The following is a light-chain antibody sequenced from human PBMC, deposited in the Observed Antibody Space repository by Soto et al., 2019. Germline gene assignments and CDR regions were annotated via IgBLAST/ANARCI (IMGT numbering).Light chain of an antibody. CDR2: DAS. J-gene: IGKJ1*01. V-gene: IGKV1-5*01. CDR3: QHYGGMWT. CDR1: QSITNR. Sequence: DIQMTQPPSTLSASVGDRVTITCRASQSITNRLAWYQQKPGKAPKVLIYDASSLESGVPSRFSGSGSGTELALTISSLQPDDFATYWCQHYGGMWTFGQGTKVDIK.